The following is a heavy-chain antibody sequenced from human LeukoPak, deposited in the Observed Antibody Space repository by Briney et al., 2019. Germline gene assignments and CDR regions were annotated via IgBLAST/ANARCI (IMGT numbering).Heavy chain of an antibody. CDR3: ARGLPMTTVTTNWFDP. J-gene: IGHJ5*02. Sequence: PSETLSLTCTVSGGSISSYYWSWIRQPPGKGLEWIGSIYHSGSTYYNPSLKSRVTMSVDTSKNQFSLKLSSVTAADTAVYYCARGLPMTTVTTNWFDPWGQGTLVTVSS. CDR2: IYHSGST. D-gene: IGHD4-17*01. V-gene: IGHV4-59*12. CDR1: GGSISSYY.